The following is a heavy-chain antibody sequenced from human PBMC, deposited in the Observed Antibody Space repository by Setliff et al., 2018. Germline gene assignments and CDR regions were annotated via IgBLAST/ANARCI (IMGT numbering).Heavy chain of an antibody. CDR3: ARDNRARHYMDV. J-gene: IGHJ6*03. D-gene: IGHD3-10*01. CDR2: ILFSGDT. V-gene: IGHV4-38-2*02. Sequence: SETLSLTCAVSGYSISSGFSWVWIRQSPGKGLEWIGRILFSGDTYYNPTLNSRVTISADTSKNQFSLNLSSVTAADTAVYYCARDNRARHYMDVWGKGTTVTVSS. CDR1: GYSISSGFS.